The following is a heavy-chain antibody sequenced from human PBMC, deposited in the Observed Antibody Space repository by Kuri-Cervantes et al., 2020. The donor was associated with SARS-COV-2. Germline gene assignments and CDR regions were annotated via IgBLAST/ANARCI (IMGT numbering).Heavy chain of an antibody. CDR3: ARQVVVPAYGMDV. V-gene: IGHV1-2*02. D-gene: IGHD2-2*01. CDR2: INPNSGGT. CDR1: GYTFTGYY. J-gene: IGHJ6*02. Sequence: ASVKVSCKASGYTFTGYYMHWVRQAPGQGLEWMGWINPNSGGTNYAQKFQGRVTMTRDASISTAYMELSRLRSDDTAVYYCARQVVVPAYGMDVWGQGTTVTSP.